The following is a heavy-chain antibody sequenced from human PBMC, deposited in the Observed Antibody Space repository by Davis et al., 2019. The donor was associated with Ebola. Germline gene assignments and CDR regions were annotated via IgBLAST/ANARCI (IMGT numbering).Heavy chain of an antibody. D-gene: IGHD3-22*01. J-gene: IGHJ4*02. V-gene: IGHV1-69*04. CDR1: GYTFTSYA. CDR3: ARDNYDSSGTDY. CDR2: IIPILGIA. Sequence: SVKVSCKASGYTFTSYAMHWVRQAPGQGLEWMGRIIPILGIANYAQKFQGRVTITADKSTSTAYMELSSLRSEDTAVYYCARDNYDSSGTDYWGQGTLVTVSS.